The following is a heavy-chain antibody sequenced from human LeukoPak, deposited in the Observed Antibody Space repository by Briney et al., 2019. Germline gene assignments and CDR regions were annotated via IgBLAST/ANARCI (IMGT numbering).Heavy chain of an antibody. CDR1: GFTFSSYG. Sequence: GGSLRLSCAASGFTFSSYGMHWVRQAPGKGLEWVAFIRYDGSNKYYADSVKGRFTISRDNSKNTLYLQMNSPRAEDTAVYYCAKDQDAEGSSWYSGFDYWGQGTLVTVSS. J-gene: IGHJ4*02. CDR3: AKDQDAEGSSWYSGFDY. D-gene: IGHD6-13*01. CDR2: IRYDGSNK. V-gene: IGHV3-30*02.